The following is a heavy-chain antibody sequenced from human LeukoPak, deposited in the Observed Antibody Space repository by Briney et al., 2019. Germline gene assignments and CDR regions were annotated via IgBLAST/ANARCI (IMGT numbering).Heavy chain of an antibody. J-gene: IGHJ4*02. CDR2: ISSSASII. V-gene: IGHV3-48*03. CDR3: AREETGLYYFDY. D-gene: IGHD3-9*01. Sequence: PGGSLRLSCAASGFTFSDYEMNWVRQAPGKGLEWVSYISSSASIIYYSDSVKGRFTISRDNAKNSLYLQMNSLRAEDTAVYYCAREETGLYYFDYWGQGTLVTVSS. CDR1: GFTFSDYE.